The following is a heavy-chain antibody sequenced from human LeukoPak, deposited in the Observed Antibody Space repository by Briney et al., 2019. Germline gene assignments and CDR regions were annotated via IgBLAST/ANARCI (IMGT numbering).Heavy chain of an antibody. CDR3: ARLSVVEMATKYYYYYGMDV. V-gene: IGHV4-31*03. Sequence: SETLSLTCTVSGGSISSGGYYWSWIRQHPGKGLEWIGYIYYSGSTYYNPSLKSRVTISVDTSKNQFSLKLSSVTAADTAVYYCARLSVVEMATKYYYYYGMDVWGQGTTVTVSS. D-gene: IGHD5-24*01. J-gene: IGHJ6*02. CDR2: IYYSGST. CDR1: GGSISSGGYY.